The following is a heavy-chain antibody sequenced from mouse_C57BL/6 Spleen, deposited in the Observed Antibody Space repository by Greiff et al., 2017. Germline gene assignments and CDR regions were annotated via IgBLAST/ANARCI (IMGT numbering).Heavy chain of an antibody. Sequence: VKLMESGAELVMPGASVKLSCKASGYTFTSYWMHWVKQRPGQGLEWIGEIDPSDSYTNYNQKFKGKSTLTVDKSSSTAYMQLSSLTSEDSAVYYCAIHYYYGSSYGFDYWGQGTTLTVSS. CDR3: AIHYYYGSSYGFDY. J-gene: IGHJ2*01. V-gene: IGHV1-69*01. CDR2: IDPSDSYT. D-gene: IGHD1-1*01. CDR1: GYTFTSYW.